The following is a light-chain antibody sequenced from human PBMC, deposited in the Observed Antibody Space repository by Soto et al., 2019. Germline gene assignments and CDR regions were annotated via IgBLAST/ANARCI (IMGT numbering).Light chain of an antibody. CDR3: QQRYSIPIT. V-gene: IGKV1-39*01. CDR1: QSISNW. J-gene: IGKJ5*01. Sequence: IRMTPSPSTLPASVGDSATTTCRASQSISNWLAWYQQKPGKAPNILIYAASSLQSGVPSRFSGSGSGTDFDLTISSLKPEDFATYYCQQRYSIPITCGQGTRLEIK. CDR2: AAS.